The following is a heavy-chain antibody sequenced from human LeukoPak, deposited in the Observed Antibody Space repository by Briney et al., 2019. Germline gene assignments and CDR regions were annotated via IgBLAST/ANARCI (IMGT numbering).Heavy chain of an antibody. Sequence: ASVKVSCKASGYTFTSYGISWVRQAPGQGLEWMGWISAYNGNTNYAQKLQGRVTMTTDTSTSTAYMELRSLRSDDTAVYYCARIVRYYDSSGYSFGMDVWGQGTTVTVSS. CDR2: ISAYNGNT. CDR1: GYTFTSYG. J-gene: IGHJ6*02. CDR3: ARIVRYYDSSGYSFGMDV. D-gene: IGHD3-22*01. V-gene: IGHV1-18*01.